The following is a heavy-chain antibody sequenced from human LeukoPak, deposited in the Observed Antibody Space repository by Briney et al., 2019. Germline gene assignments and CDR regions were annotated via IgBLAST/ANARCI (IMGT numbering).Heavy chain of an antibody. V-gene: IGHV1-46*01. Sequence: GASVKVSCKASGYTFTTDYIHWVRQAPGQGLEWMGIINPSGGSTTYAQKFQGRVIMTGDTSTSTVSMELRSLRSEDTAVYYCARARGSGSYYGHDYYYYYYMDVWGQGTTVTVSS. CDR1: GYTFTTDY. D-gene: IGHD3-10*01. CDR2: INPSGGST. CDR3: ARARGSGSYYGHDYYYYYYMDV. J-gene: IGHJ6*03.